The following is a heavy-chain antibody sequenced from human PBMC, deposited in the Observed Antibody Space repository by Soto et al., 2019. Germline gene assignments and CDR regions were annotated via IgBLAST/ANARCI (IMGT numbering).Heavy chain of an antibody. V-gene: IGHV4-31*03. Sequence: SETLSLSCTVSGGSICSGGDYWSWIRQHPGKGLEWVGYIYYSGSTYYNPSLKSRVTISVDTSKNQFSLKLSSVTAADTAVYYCARAPRSLYGMDVWGQGTTVTVSS. J-gene: IGHJ6*02. CDR2: IYYSGST. CDR1: GGSICSGGDY. CDR3: ARAPRSLYGMDV.